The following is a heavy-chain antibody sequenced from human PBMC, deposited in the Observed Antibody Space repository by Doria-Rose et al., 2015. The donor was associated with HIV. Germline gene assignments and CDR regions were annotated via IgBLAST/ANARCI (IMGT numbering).Heavy chain of an antibody. CDR2: ICSDDEV. CDR1: GVSLSSPGMG. V-gene: IGHV2-26*01. D-gene: IGHD6-13*01. J-gene: IGHJ4*02. CDR3: ARIKSSRWYHKYYFDY. Sequence: SGPVLVRPTETLTLTCTVSGVSLSSPGMGVSWIRQPPGKALGWLANICSDDEVSYKTSLKSRLTISRGTSKSQVVLTMTDMDPVDTATYYCARIKSSRWYHKYYFDYWGQGTLVIVSA.